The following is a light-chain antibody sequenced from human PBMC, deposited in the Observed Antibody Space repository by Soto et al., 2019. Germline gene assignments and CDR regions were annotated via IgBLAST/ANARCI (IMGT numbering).Light chain of an antibody. Sequence: DIVMTQSPDSLAVSLGERATINCKSSQSVLYSSNNKNYLSWYQKKPGQPPKLLIYWASTRESGVPDRFSGSGAGTDFTLTISSRQAEDVAVYYCQQYYSTPPYTFGPGTKLEIK. CDR2: WAS. V-gene: IGKV4-1*01. J-gene: IGKJ2*01. CDR1: QSVLYSSNNKNY. CDR3: QQYYSTPPYT.